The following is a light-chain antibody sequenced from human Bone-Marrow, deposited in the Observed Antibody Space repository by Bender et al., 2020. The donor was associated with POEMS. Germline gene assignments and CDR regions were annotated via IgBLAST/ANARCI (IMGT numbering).Light chain of an antibody. Sequence: SYVLTQAPSVSSAPGKTAKITCGGDNIESESVHWYQQKPGQAPVLVINSETGRPSGIPERFSGSASGNTATLTVSRVEAGDEADYYCQVWDGSSDHVVFGGGTKLAVL. CDR2: SET. CDR1: NIESES. J-gene: IGLJ2*01. V-gene: IGLV3-21*04. CDR3: QVWDGSSDHVV.